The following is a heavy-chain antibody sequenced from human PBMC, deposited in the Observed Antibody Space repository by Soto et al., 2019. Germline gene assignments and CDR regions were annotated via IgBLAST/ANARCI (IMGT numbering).Heavy chain of an antibody. CDR2: ISGNGGRT. CDR3: ARGAYNGIVRRFYFDF. CDR1: GFTYSKHA. D-gene: IGHD2-21*01. Sequence: PGESLRLSCAASGFTYSKHAMTWVRQAPGKGLEWVATISGNGGRTYYADPVKGRFIISRDNSRNLVHMKMNSPRAGDKAVYLCARGAYNGIVRRFYFDFWGQGGPVTVSS. J-gene: IGHJ4*02. V-gene: IGHV3-23*01.